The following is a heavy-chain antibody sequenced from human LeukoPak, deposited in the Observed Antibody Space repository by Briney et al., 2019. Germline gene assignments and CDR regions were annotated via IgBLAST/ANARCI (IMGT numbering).Heavy chain of an antibody. Sequence: PGGSLRLSCAASGFWFSGYWMTRVRQAPGKGLEWVANINQDGSEIYYVDSVKGRFTISRDNAKNSLYPQMDSLRAEDTAVYYCARDTSSSWYVWGQGTTVTVSS. CDR2: INQDGSEI. CDR1: GFWFSGYW. V-gene: IGHV3-7*01. J-gene: IGHJ6*02. D-gene: IGHD6-13*01. CDR3: ARDTSSSWYV.